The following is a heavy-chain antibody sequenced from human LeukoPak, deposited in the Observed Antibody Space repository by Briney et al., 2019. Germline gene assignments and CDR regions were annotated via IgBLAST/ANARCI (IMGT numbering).Heavy chain of an antibody. CDR3: ARNLITLIDDY. D-gene: IGHD3-22*01. CDR1: GFTFSSYE. J-gene: IGHJ4*02. Sequence: GGSLRLSCAASGFTFSSYEMNWVRQAPGKGLEWISYISSSGSTMYADSVKGRFTISRDNAKNSLYLQMNGLRAEDTAVYYCARNLITLIDDYWGQGTLVTVST. CDR2: ISSSGSTM. V-gene: IGHV3-48*03.